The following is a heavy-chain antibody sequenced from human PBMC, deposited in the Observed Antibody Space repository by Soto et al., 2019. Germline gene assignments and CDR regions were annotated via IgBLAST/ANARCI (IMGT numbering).Heavy chain of an antibody. CDR2: ISSSSSTI. Sequence: EVQLVESGGGLVQPGGSLRLSCAASGFTFSSYSMNWVRQAPGKGLEWVSYISSSSSTIYYADSVKGRFTISRDNAKNSRYLQMNSLRDEDTAVYYCAGGAGYSSSWYYYYYGMHVWGQGTTVTVSS. D-gene: IGHD6-13*01. V-gene: IGHV3-48*02. CDR3: AGGAGYSSSWYYYYYGMHV. CDR1: GFTFSSYS. J-gene: IGHJ6*01.